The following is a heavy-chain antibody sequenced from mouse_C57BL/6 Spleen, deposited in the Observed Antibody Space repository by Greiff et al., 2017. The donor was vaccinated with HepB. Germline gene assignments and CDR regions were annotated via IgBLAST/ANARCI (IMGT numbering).Heavy chain of an antibody. Sequence: QVQLQQSGPELLKPGASVKISCKASGYAFSSSWMNWVKQRPGKGLEWIGRIYPGDGDTNYNGKFKGKATLTADKSSSTAYMQLSSLTSEDSAVYFCARDYYGSSAWFAYWGQGTLVTVSA. CDR2: IYPGDGDT. CDR1: GYAFSSSW. D-gene: IGHD1-1*01. J-gene: IGHJ3*01. CDR3: ARDYYGSSAWFAY. V-gene: IGHV1-82*01.